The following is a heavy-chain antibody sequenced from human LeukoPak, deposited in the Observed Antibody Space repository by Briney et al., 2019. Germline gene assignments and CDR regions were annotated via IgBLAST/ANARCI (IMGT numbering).Heavy chain of an antibody. Sequence: GASVKVSCKASGYTFTSYGISWVRQAPGQGLEWMGWISAYNGNTNYAQKLQGRVTMTTDTSTSTAYMELRSLRSDDTAVYYCARDFGDYSNYYWYFDLWGRGTLVTVSS. CDR3: ARDFGDYSNYYWYFDL. J-gene: IGHJ2*01. V-gene: IGHV1-18*01. D-gene: IGHD4-11*01. CDR1: GYTFTSYG. CDR2: ISAYNGNT.